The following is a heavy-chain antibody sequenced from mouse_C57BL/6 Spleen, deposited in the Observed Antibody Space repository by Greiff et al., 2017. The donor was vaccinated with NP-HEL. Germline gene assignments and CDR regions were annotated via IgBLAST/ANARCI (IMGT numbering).Heavy chain of an antibody. CDR3: AYIPIYTNPDY. V-gene: IGHV14-2*01. CDR1: GFNIKDNS. CDR2: IDPEDGET. D-gene: IGHD2-5*01. Sequence: EVQLQQSGAELVKPGASVKLSCTASGFNIKDNSMHWVKQRTEQGLEWIGRIDPEDGETKFGPKFQGRATITADTSSNTAYLQLFSLTSEDTAVYYCAYIPIYTNPDYWGQGTTLTVSS. J-gene: IGHJ2*01.